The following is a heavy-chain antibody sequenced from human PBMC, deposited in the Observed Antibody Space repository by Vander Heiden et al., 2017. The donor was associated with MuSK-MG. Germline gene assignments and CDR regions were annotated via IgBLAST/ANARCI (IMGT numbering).Heavy chain of an antibody. D-gene: IGHD3-22*01. Sequence: QLQLQESGPGLVKPSETLSLTCTVSGGSISSSSYYWGWIRQPPGKGLEWIGSIYYSGSTYFNPSLKSRVTISVDTSKNQFSLKLSSVTAADTAVYYCARHGDYYPNPRRDEYFQHWGQGTLVTVSS. V-gene: IGHV4-39*01. CDR3: ARHGDYYPNPRRDEYFQH. CDR1: GGSISSSSYY. J-gene: IGHJ1*01. CDR2: IYYSGST.